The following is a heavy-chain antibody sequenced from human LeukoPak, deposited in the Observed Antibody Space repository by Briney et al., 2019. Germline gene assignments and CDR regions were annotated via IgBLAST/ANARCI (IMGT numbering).Heavy chain of an antibody. J-gene: IGHJ4*02. CDR1: GGTFSSYA. CDR3: ARGYSSSWYLEYFDY. D-gene: IGHD6-13*01. CDR2: IIPIFGTA. Sequence: SVKVSCKASGGTFSSYAISWVRQAPGQGLEWMGRIIPIFGTANYAQKFQDRVTITTDESTSTAYMELSSLRSEDTAVYYCARGYSSSWYLEYFDYWGQGTLVTVSS. V-gene: IGHV1-69*05.